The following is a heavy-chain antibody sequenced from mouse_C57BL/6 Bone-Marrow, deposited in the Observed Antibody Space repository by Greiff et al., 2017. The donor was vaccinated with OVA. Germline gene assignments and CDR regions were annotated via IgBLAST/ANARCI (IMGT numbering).Heavy chain of an antibody. CDR2: ISYDGSN. CDR1: GYSITSGYY. CDR3: ARERYYYGSSYFDY. D-gene: IGHD1-1*01. J-gene: IGHJ2*01. Sequence: DVHLVESGPGLVKPSQSLFLTCSVTGYSITSGYYWTWIRQFPGNKLEWMGYISYDGSNNYNPSLKNRIAITRDTSKNQLFLKLNSVTTEDTATYYGARERYYYGSSYFDYWGQGTTLTVSS. V-gene: IGHV3-6*01.